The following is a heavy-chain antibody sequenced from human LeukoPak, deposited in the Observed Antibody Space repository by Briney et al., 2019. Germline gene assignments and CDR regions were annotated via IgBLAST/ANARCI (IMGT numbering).Heavy chain of an antibody. J-gene: IGHJ4*02. D-gene: IGHD6-19*01. CDR2: INWNGVST. CDR3: ARRGIAVANDY. Sequence: VGSLRLSCADSGFTFDDYGMSCVRQAPGKGLESVSRINWNGVSTGYADSVKGRFTPSRDNAKNSLYVQINSLRAENTALYYCARRGIAVANDYWGQGTLVTVSS. CDR1: GFTFDDYG. V-gene: IGHV3-20*04.